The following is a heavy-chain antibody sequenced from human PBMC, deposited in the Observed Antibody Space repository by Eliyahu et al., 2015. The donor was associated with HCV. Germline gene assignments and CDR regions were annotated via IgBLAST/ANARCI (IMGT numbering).Heavy chain of an antibody. J-gene: IGHJ5*02. D-gene: IGHD6-19*01. CDR1: GGSITXYY. CDR2: IYYSGSA. CDR3: ASGGGGIAVAGTGGWFDP. Sequence: QVQLQESGPGLVKPSETLSLTCPVSGGSITXYYWSWIRQPPGKGPEWIGEIYYSGSANYNPSLKSRVTISVDTSKNQFSLKLSSVTAADTAVYYCASGGGGIAVAGTGGWFDPWGQGTLVTVSS. V-gene: IGHV4-59*01.